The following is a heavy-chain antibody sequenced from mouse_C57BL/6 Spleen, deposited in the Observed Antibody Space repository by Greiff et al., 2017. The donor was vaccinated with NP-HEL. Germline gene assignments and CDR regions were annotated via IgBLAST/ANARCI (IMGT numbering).Heavy chain of an antibody. V-gene: IGHV1-69*01. Sequence: QVQLQQPGAELVMPGASVKLSCKASGYTFTSYWMHWVKQRPGQGLEWIGEIDPSDSYTNYNQKFKGKSTLTVDKSSSTAYMQLSSLTSEYSAVYYCARACTVAYYAMDYWGQGTSVTVSS. CDR3: ARACTVAYYAMDY. D-gene: IGHD1-1*01. CDR1: GYTFTSYW. J-gene: IGHJ4*01. CDR2: IDPSDSYT.